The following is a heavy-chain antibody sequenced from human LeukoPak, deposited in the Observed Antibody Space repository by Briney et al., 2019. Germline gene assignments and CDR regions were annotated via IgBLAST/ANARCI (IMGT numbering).Heavy chain of an antibody. D-gene: IGHD2-15*01. CDR1: GYSFTSYW. J-gene: IGHJ4*02. Sequence: GESLKISCKGSGYSFTSYWIGWVRQMPGKGLECMGIIYPGDSDTRYSPSFQGQVTISVDKSISTAYLQWSSLKASDTAMYYCARAGCSGGSCYYPLNYWGQGTLVTVSS. CDR2: IYPGDSDT. CDR3: ARAGCSGGSCYYPLNY. V-gene: IGHV5-51*01.